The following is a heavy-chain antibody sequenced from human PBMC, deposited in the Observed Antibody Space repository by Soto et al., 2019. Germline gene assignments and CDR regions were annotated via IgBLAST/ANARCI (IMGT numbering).Heavy chain of an antibody. J-gene: IGHJ5*02. CDR3: ASPYSSSTGVDWFDP. V-gene: IGHV4-39*01. CDR2: IYYGGNT. D-gene: IGHD6-6*01. CDR1: GVSITNSFYF. Sequence: TLSLTYTVSGVSITNSFYFWGWVRQPPGKGLEWIGSIYYGGNTYYNPSLKSRVTVSVDTSKNQFSLDLTSVTAADTAVYYCASPYSSSTGVDWFDPWGQGTRVTVSS.